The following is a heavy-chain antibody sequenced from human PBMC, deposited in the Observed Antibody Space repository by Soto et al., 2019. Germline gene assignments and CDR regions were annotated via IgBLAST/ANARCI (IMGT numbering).Heavy chain of an antibody. J-gene: IGHJ4*02. D-gene: IGHD6-19*01. Sequence: QVQLVQSGAEVKKPGSSVKVSCKASGDTFSSYAINWIRQAPGQGLEWMGGIIPLFGAGNYAQKFQGRVTITADESTSTVYMELSSLRSEDTAVYYCASPGIAVAGRSLCDYWGQGTPVTVSS. CDR3: ASPGIAVAGRSLCDY. CDR1: GDTFSSYA. CDR2: IIPLFGAG. V-gene: IGHV1-69*01.